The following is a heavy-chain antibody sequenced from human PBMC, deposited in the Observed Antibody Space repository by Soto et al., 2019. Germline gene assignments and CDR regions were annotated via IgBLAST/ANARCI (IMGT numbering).Heavy chain of an antibody. V-gene: IGHV1-2*02. CDR2: INPNSGGT. D-gene: IGHD5-12*01. CDR1: GYTFTGYY. CDR3: ARGERDGYGDYYYYGMDV. Sequence: GASVKVSCKASGYTFTGYYMHWVRQAPGQGLEWMGWINPNSGGTNYAQKFQGRVTMTRDTSISTAYMELSRLRSDDTDVYYCARGERDGYGDYYYYGMDVWGQGTTVTVSS. J-gene: IGHJ6*02.